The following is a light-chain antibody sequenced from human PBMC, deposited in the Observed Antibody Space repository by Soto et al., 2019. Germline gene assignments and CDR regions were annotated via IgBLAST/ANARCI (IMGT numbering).Light chain of an antibody. CDR3: QVWDISSVQPVV. CDR2: YDS. V-gene: IGLV3-21*04. J-gene: IGLJ2*01. CDR1: NIGSNS. Sequence: SYELTQPPSVSVAPGKTARFTCGGNNIGSNSVHWYQQKPGQAPVLVIYYDSDRPSGIPERFSGSKSGNTATLTISRVEAGDEADYYCQVWDISSVQPVVFGGGTKLTVL.